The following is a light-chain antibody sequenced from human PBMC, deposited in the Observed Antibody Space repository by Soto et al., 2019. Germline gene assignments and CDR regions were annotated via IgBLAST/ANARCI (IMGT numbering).Light chain of an antibody. CDR3: SSFAPSNTWV. Sequence: QSALTQPPAASGSPGQSVTISCTGTSSDVGAYNYVSWYHQHAGKAPKLVIYEVTMRPSGVPDRFSGSKSANTASLTVSGLQAEDEADYYCSSFAPSNTWVFGGGTKLTVL. V-gene: IGLV2-8*01. J-gene: IGLJ3*02. CDR1: SSDVGAYNY. CDR2: EVT.